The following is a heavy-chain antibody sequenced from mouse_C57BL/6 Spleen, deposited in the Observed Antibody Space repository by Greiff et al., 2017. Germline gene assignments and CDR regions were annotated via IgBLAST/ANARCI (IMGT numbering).Heavy chain of an antibody. V-gene: IGHV5-9-1*02. Sequence: DVQLVESGEGLVKPGGSLKLSCAASGFTFSSYAMSWVRQTPEKRLEWVAYISSGGDYIYYADTVKSRFTISRDNARNTLYLQMSSLKSEDTAMYYCTRSSSGYAMDYWGQGTSVTVSS. D-gene: IGHD1-1*01. CDR3: TRSSSGYAMDY. CDR1: GFTFSSYA. CDR2: ISSGGDYI. J-gene: IGHJ4*01.